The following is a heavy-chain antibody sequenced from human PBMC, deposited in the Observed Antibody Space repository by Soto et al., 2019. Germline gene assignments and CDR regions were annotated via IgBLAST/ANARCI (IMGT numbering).Heavy chain of an antibody. CDR2: VYQSGTT. V-gene: IGHV4-39*01. D-gene: IGHD2-2*01. CDR3: ARQPESTSYFDY. J-gene: IGHJ4*02. Sequence: SETLSFTCSVSGASISTSSDFWGWIRQAPGKGLEWIGNVYQSGTTRLNPSLKSRVSIFVDRSKNQFSLELNSATAADRAVYYCARQPESTSYFDYWGQGILVTVSS. CDR1: GASISTSSDF.